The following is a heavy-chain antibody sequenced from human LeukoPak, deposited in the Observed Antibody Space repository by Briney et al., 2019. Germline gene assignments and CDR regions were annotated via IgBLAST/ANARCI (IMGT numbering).Heavy chain of an antibody. J-gene: IGHJ4*02. D-gene: IGHD5-18*01. CDR3: ARGAQYSYGWSY. V-gene: IGHV1-69*13. Sequence: SVKVSCKASGGTFSSYAISWVRQAPGQGLEWMGGNIPIFGTANYAQKFQGRVTITADESTSTAYMELSSLRSEDTAVDYCARGAQYSYGWSYWGQGTLVTVSS. CDR2: NIPIFGTA. CDR1: GGTFSSYA.